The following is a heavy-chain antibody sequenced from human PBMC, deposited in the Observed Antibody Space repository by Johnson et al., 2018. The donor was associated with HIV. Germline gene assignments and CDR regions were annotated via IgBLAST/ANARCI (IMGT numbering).Heavy chain of an antibody. D-gene: IGHD6-13*01. Sequence: VQLVESGGGLVQPGGSLRLSCAASGFTVSSNYMSWVRQAPGKGLEWVSVIYSGGSTYYADSVKGRFTISRDNSKNTLFLQMNSLRAEDTAVYFCAKDEAQTLASAGRDACDIWGPGTMVTVSS. CDR2: IYSGGST. J-gene: IGHJ3*02. CDR1: GFTVSSNY. CDR3: AKDEAQTLASAGRDACDI. V-gene: IGHV3-66*02.